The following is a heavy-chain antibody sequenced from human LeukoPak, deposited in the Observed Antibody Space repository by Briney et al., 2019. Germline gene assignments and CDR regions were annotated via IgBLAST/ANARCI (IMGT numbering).Heavy chain of an antibody. CDR3: ARGVEQQLGPFDY. D-gene: IGHD6-13*01. J-gene: IGHJ4*02. CDR1: GGTFSSYA. Sequence: GASVKVSCKASGGTFSSYAISWVRQAPGQGLEWMGGIIPIFGTANYAQKFQGRITITADESTSTAYMELSSLRSEDTAVYYCARGVEQQLGPFDYWGQGTLVTASS. CDR2: IIPIFGTA. V-gene: IGHV1-69*13.